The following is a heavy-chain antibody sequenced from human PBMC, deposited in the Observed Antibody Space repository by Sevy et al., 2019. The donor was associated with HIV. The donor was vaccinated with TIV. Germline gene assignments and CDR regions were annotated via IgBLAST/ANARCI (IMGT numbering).Heavy chain of an antibody. CDR3: ARDFSGGSYYRAPHAFDI. CDR2: ISYDGSNK. V-gene: IGHV3-30-3*01. J-gene: IGHJ3*02. D-gene: IGHD1-26*01. CDR1: GFTFSSYA. Sequence: GGSLRLSCAASGFTFSSYAMHWVRQAPGKGLEWVAVISYDGSNKYYADSVKGRFTISRDSSKNTLYLQMNSLRAEDTAVYYCARDFSGGSYYRAPHAFDIWGQGTMVTVSS.